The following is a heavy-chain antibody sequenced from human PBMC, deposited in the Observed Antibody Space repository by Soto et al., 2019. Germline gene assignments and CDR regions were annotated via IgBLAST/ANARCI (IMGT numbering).Heavy chain of an antibody. CDR2: IYYSGST. CDR1: VASISSGGYY. V-gene: IGHV4-31*03. CDR3: ARESKYDTSGYPPWFAS. J-gene: IGHJ5*01. D-gene: IGHD3-22*01. Sequence: QVQLQESGPGLVKPSQTLSLTCTVSVASISSGGYYWSWIRQHPGEGLEWIGYIYYSGSTSYNPSLKSRVTISVDTSKNQFSLKLSSVTDADTAVYYCARESKYDTSGYPPWFASWGQGTLVTVSS.